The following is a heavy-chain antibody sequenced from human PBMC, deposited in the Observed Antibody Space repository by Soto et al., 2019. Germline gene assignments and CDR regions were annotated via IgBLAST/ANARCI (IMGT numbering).Heavy chain of an antibody. D-gene: IGHD2-8*01. V-gene: IGHV1-69*01. CDR3: ARGGYCTNGVCYPSYYYGMDV. CDR2: IIPIFGTA. CDR1: GGTFSSYA. Sequence: QVQLVQSGAEVKKPGSSVKVSCKASGGTFSSYAISWVRQAPGQGLEWMGGIIPIFGTAHYAQKFQGRVTITAEESTSTAYMELSSLRSEDTAVYYCARGGYCTNGVCYPSYYYGMDVWGQGTTVTVSS. J-gene: IGHJ6*02.